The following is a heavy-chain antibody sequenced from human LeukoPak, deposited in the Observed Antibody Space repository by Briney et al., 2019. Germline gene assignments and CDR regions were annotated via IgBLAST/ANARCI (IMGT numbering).Heavy chain of an antibody. J-gene: IGHJ6*03. Sequence: SQTLSLTCTVSGGSISSGSYYWSWIRQPAGKGLEWIGRIYTSGSTNYNPSLKSRVTISADTSKNQFSLKLSSVTAADTAVYYCARGRYHYYYMDVWAKGPRSPSP. V-gene: IGHV4-61*02. CDR2: IYTSGST. D-gene: IGHD1-14*01. CDR1: GGSISSGSYY. CDR3: ARGRYHYYYMDV.